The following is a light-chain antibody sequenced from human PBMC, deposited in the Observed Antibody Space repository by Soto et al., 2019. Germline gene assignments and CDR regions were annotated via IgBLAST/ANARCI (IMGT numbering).Light chain of an antibody. CDR3: QSYDSSLSAWV. Sequence: QSVLTQPPSVSGAPGQRVTISCTGSSSNIGAGYDVHWYQQLPGTAPKLLIYGDNNRPPGVPDRFSGSKSGTSASLAITGLQAEDEADYYCQSYDSSLSAWVFGGGTKLTVL. V-gene: IGLV1-40*01. CDR2: GDN. CDR1: SSNIGAGYD. J-gene: IGLJ3*02.